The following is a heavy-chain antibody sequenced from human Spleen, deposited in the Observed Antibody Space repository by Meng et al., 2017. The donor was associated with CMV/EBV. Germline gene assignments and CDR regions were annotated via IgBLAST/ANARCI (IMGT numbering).Heavy chain of an antibody. V-gene: IGHV3-30*18. CDR2: VSDDESNK. Sequence: GESLKISCAASGFSVTDNYMGWARQAPGKGLEWVAVVSDDESNKYYAHSVKCRFTISRDNSKNTLYLQMNSLRAEDTAVYYCAKVSGYCSSTSCSPNYYYYGMDVWGQGTTVTVSS. CDR1: GFSVTDNY. CDR3: AKVSGYCSSTSCSPNYYYYGMDV. J-gene: IGHJ6*02. D-gene: IGHD2-2*03.